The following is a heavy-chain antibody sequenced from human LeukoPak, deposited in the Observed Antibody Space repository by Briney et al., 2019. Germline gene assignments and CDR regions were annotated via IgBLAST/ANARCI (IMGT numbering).Heavy chain of an antibody. CDR3: AKDLQRWPTDDQY. J-gene: IGHJ4*02. CDR1: GFTFSSYA. V-gene: IGHV3-23*01. D-gene: IGHD5-24*01. Sequence: GGSLRLSCAASGFTFSSYAMSWVRQAPGKGLEWISSINGRGDGTYYADSVQGHVTISRDNSKDMLDLQMNSLRAEDTALYYCAKDLQRWPTDDQYWVQGTLDTVPS. CDR2: INGRGDGT.